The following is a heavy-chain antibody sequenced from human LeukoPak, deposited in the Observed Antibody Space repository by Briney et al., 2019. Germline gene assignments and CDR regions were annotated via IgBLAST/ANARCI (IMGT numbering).Heavy chain of an antibody. D-gene: IGHD1-26*01. J-gene: IGHJ4*02. CDR1: GGSISSGSYY. Sequence: SETLSLTCTVSGGSISSGSYYWSWIRQPAGKGLEWIGRIYTSGSTNYNPSLKSRVTISVDTSKNQFSLKLSSVTAADTAVYYCASLGLVGATKGDYWGQGTPVTVSS. CDR2: IYTSGST. V-gene: IGHV4-61*02. CDR3: ASLGLVGATKGDY.